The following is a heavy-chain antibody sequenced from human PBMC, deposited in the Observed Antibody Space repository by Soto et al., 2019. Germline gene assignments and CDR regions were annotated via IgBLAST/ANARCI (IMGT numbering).Heavy chain of an antibody. CDR3: VRAGHVFDFHYYVMYL. V-gene: IGHV3-21*01. CDR2: SSSSGTYI. CDR1: GVPISDNN. J-gene: IGHJ6*02. D-gene: IGHD3-10*01. Sequence: GSLTSASLAYGVPISDNNFDWVRQARELGLEWVSSSSSSGTYIYYADSVKGRCAISRDNANNVMYLQMDTLRAEDTAVYYCVRAGHVFDFHYYVMYLWGQGTTVTVSS.